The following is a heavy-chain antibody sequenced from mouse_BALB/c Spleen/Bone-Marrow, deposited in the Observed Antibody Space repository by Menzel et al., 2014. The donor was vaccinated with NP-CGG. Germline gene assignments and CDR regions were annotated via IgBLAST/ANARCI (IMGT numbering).Heavy chain of an antibody. D-gene: IGHD2-1*01. CDR3: ARNGNYGAWFAY. Sequence: EVNLVDSGAELVKPGASVKLSCTASGFDIKDTYMRWVKQRPEQGLEWIGRIDPANGNTKYDPKFQGKATITADASSNTAYLQLSSLTSEDTAVYYCARNGNYGAWFAYWGQGTLVTVSA. CDR2: IDPANGNT. CDR1: GFDIKDTY. J-gene: IGHJ3*01. V-gene: IGHV14-3*02.